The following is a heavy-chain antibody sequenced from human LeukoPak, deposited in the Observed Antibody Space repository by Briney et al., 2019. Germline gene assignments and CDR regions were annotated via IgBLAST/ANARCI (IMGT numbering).Heavy chain of an antibody. CDR2: ISHRGNT. CDR1: GGSINIRNR. V-gene: IGHV4-4*02. J-gene: IGHJ6*02. D-gene: IGHD5-12*01. Sequence: PSETLSLTCAVSGGSINIRNRWSWIRQAPGKGLEWIGEISHRGNTNYNPSLKSRVTISIDRSKNQFSLELTSLTAADTAVYYCARGERGYSGYGSYYYYGMDVWGQGTTVTVSS. CDR3: ARGERGYSGYGSYYYYGMDV.